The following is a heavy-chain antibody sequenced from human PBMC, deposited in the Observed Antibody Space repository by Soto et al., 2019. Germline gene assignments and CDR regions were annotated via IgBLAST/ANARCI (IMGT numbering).Heavy chain of an antibody. V-gene: IGHV3-30*18. Sequence: GGSLRLSCAASGFTFSSYGMHWVRQAPGKGLEWVAVISYDGSNKYYADSVKGRFTISRDNSKNTLYLQMNSLRAEDTAVYYCAKVRGFAWRYYYMDVWGKGTTVTVSS. J-gene: IGHJ6*03. CDR2: ISYDGSNK. CDR1: GFTFSSYG. CDR3: AKVRGFAWRYYYMDV. D-gene: IGHD3-10*01.